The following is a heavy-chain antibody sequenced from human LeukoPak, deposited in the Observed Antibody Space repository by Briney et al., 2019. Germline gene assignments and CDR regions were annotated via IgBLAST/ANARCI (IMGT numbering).Heavy chain of an antibody. CDR1: GYTFSSYG. V-gene: IGHV1-46*01. CDR3: AREFVGGRSGELGY. D-gene: IGHD3-10*01. J-gene: IGHJ4*02. Sequence: ASVKVSCKASGYTFSSYGISWVRQVPGQGLEWMGIINPSGGSPNYAQKFQGRVTMTRDTSTSTVYMELRSLRSADTALYYCAREFVGGRSGELGYWGQGTLVTVSS. CDR2: INPSGGSP.